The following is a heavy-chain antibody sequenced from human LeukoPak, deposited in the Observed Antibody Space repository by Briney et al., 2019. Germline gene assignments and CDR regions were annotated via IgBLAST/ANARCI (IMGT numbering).Heavy chain of an antibody. Sequence: SETLSLTCIVSSGSINNHYWSWIRQPPGKGLEWIGYIYDSWNTNYNPSLKSRVTISIDTSKNQFSLNLTSVTAADTAVYYCARDQIGYGLDYWGQGTLVTVSS. CDR1: SGSINNHY. D-gene: IGHD5-18*01. CDR3: ARDQIGYGLDY. V-gene: IGHV4-59*11. J-gene: IGHJ4*02. CDR2: IYDSWNT.